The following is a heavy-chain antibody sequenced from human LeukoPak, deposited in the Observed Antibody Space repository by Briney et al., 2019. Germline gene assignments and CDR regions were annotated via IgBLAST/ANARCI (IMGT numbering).Heavy chain of an antibody. V-gene: IGHV3-7*01. CDR2: IKQDGSEK. D-gene: IGHD1-26*01. J-gene: IGHJ3*02. CDR3: ARGRSFDAFDI. CDR1: GFTFSSYW. Sequence: PTGGSLRLSCAASGFTFSSYWMSWVRQAPGKGLEWVANIKQDGSEKYYVDSVKGRFTISRDNAKNSLYLQMDSLRAEDTAVYYCARGRSFDAFDIWGQGTMVTVSS.